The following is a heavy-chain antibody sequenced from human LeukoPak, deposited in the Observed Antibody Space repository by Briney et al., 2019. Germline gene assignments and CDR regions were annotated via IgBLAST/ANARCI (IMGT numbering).Heavy chain of an antibody. V-gene: IGHV3-21*01. CDR1: EFAFSSYS. J-gene: IGHJ4*02. CDR3: ARDEETVAGLNGFDL. Sequence: TGGSLRLSCAASEFAFSSYSMNWFRQAPGKGLEWVASITSGSKYIFYADSVRGRFTISRDNAENSLFLHMKSLRAEDTAVYYCARDEETVAGLNGFDLWGQGTLVTVSS. CDR2: ITSGSKYI. D-gene: IGHD6-19*01.